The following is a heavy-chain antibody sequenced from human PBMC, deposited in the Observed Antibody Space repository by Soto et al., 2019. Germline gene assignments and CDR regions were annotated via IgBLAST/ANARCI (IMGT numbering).Heavy chain of an antibody. J-gene: IGHJ4*02. CDR1: GGSISSYY. V-gene: IGHV4-59*01. CDR3: ARGEWELDY. CDR2: IYYSGST. Sequence: SETLSLTCTVSGGSISSYYWSWIRQPPGKGLEWIGYIYYSGSTNYNPSLKSRVTISVDTSKNQFSLKLSSVTAADTAVYYCARGEWELDYWGQGTLVTVS. D-gene: IGHD1-26*01.